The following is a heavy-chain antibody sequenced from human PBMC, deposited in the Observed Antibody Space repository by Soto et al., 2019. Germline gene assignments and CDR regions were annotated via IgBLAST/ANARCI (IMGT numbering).Heavy chain of an antibody. J-gene: IGHJ6*02. V-gene: IGHV4-59*12. CDR3: ARGGGDCLSTSCYYYYAMDV. CDR1: GGSISSYY. Sequence: PSETLSLTCTVSGGSISSYYWSWIRQPPGKGLEWIAYIYYSGSTEYNPSLKSRVTISVDRSKRQFSLKLSSVTAADTAMYYCARGGGDCLSTSCYYYYAMDVWGQGTTVTVSS. CDR2: IYYSGST. D-gene: IGHD2-2*01.